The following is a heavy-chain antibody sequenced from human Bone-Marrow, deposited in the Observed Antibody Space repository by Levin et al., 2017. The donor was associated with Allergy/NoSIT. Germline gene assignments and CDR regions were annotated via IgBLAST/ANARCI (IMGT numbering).Heavy chain of an antibody. CDR3: ARDRYSSSSHYARGYHYYGMDV. Sequence: GESLKISCKASGYTFSSHYIHWVRQAPGQGLEWMGIINPSGGSTSYAQKFQGRVTITRDTSTSTVYMELSRLRSEDTAVYYCARDRYSSSSHYARGYHYYGMDVWGQGTTVTVSS. CDR2: INPSGGST. V-gene: IGHV1-46*01. D-gene: IGHD6-6*01. CDR1: GYTFSSHY. J-gene: IGHJ6*02.